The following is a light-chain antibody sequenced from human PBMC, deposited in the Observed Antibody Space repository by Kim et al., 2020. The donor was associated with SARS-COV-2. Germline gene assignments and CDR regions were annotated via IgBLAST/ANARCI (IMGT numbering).Light chain of an antibody. CDR2: WAS. J-gene: IGKJ1*01. CDR3: QQYYSNPRT. Sequence: DIVMTQSPDSLAVSLGEWATINCKSSQSVLYSSNNKNYLAWYQQKPGQPPKLLIYWASTRESGVPDRFSGSGSGTDFTLTITSLQAEDVAVYYCQQYYSNPRTFGQGTKVDIK. CDR1: QSVLYSSNNKNY. V-gene: IGKV4-1*01.